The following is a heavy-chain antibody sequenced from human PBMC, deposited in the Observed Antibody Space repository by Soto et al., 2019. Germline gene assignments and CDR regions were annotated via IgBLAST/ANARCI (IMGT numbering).Heavy chain of an antibody. Sequence: QVQLVQSGAEVKKPGASVKVSCKVSGYTLTELSMHWVRQAPGKGLEWMGGFDPEDGETIYAQKFQGRVTMTEDTXTXKAYMELSSLRSEDTAVYYCATDQPRGYDYVFSFDYWGQGTLVTVSS. D-gene: IGHD5-12*01. CDR2: FDPEDGET. V-gene: IGHV1-24*01. CDR1: GYTLTELS. CDR3: ATDQPRGYDYVFSFDY. J-gene: IGHJ4*02.